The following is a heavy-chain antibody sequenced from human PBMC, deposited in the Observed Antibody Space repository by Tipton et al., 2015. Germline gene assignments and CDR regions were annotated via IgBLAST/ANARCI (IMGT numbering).Heavy chain of an antibody. V-gene: IGHV4-39*01. Sequence: TLSLTCTVSGGSISNSNYYWGWIRQPPGKGLEWIGSLSYSGKTDYNPPLRSRVTISVDTSKTQFSLKLSSVTAADTSVYYCARQNIVGNTGRHFDHWGQGTLVTVSS. CDR3: ARQNIVGNTGRHFDH. J-gene: IGHJ4*02. CDR1: GGSISNSNYY. CDR2: LSYSGKT. D-gene: IGHD5-12*01.